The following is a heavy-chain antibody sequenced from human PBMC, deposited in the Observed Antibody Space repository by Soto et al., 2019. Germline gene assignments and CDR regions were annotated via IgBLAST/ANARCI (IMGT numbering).Heavy chain of an antibody. J-gene: IGHJ4*02. CDR3: GSPGIAVSGELPVDY. V-gene: IGHV1-46*01. Sequence: QVQLVQSGAEVKKPGASVKVSCKASGYTFTSYYMHWVRQAPGQGLEWMGIINPSGGSTSYAQKFQGRANMTRDKSTSTLYMELSSLRSEDTAAYYCGSPGIAVSGELPVDYWRQGTLVTASS. CDR2: INPSGGST. D-gene: IGHD6-19*01. CDR1: GYTFTSYY.